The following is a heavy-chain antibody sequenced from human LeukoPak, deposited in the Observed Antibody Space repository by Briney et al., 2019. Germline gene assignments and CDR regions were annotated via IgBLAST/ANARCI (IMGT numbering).Heavy chain of an antibody. Sequence: GGSLRLSCTASGFTFSYFTMHWVRQAPGKGLEWVSSISNGGEYKRYAGSVRGRLTISRDNARNSMFLQMNSLRVEDTALYYCARRVRILWFGELLFRGPFDYWGQGTLVTVSS. D-gene: IGHD3-10*01. J-gene: IGHJ4*02. CDR1: GFTFSYFT. CDR2: ISNGGEYK. CDR3: ARRVRILWFGELLFRGPFDY. V-gene: IGHV3-21*01.